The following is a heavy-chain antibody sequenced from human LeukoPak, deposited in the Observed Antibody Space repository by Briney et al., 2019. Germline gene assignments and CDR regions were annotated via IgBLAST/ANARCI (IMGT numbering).Heavy chain of an antibody. CDR2: IGLAGDT. V-gene: IGHV3-13*01. J-gene: IGHJ3*02. CDR1: GFTFSSYD. CDR3: IRGGIQVSGIDAFDI. D-gene: IGHD5/OR15-5a*01. Sequence: GGSLRLSCAASGFTFSSYDMHWVRQAPGRGLEWVSAIGLAGDTYYPDSVKGRFTISRENATNSMHLQMNSLKDGDTAVYYCIRGGIQVSGIDAFDIWGQGTVVTVSS.